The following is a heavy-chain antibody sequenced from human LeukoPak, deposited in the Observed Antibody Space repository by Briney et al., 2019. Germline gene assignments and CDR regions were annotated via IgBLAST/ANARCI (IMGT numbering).Heavy chain of an antibody. V-gene: IGHV3-53*01. CDR3: ARDIAYDSSGYYSPHFDY. CDR1: GFTFSSYG. J-gene: IGHJ4*02. CDR2: IYSGGST. Sequence: GGSLRLSCAASGFTFSSYGMHWVRQAPGKGLEWVSVIYSGGSTYYADSVKGRFTISRDNSKNTLYLQMNSQRAEDTAVYYCARDIAYDSSGYYSPHFDYWGQGTLVTVSS. D-gene: IGHD3-22*01.